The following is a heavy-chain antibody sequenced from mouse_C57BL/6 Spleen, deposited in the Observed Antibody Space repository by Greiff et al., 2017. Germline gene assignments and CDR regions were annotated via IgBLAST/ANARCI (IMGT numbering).Heavy chain of an antibody. CDR3: ARHEFLRFITTVVAPPYFDY. CDR2: FYPGSGSI. D-gene: IGHD1-1*01. J-gene: IGHJ2*01. V-gene: IGHV1-62-2*01. Sequence: QVQLQQSGAELVKPGASVKLSCKASGYTFTEYTIHWVKQRSGQGLEWIGWFYPGSGSIKYNEKFKDKATLTADNSSSTVYMELSRLTSEDAAVYFCARHEFLRFITTVVAPPYFDYWGQGTTLTVSS. CDR1: GYTFTEYT.